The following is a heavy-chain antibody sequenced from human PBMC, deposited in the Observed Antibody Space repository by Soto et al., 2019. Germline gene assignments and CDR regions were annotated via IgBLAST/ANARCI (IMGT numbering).Heavy chain of an antibody. CDR2: THHSGST. CDR3: ARTTAAIHLNY. Sequence: QAQLQQWGTGLLKPSETLSLTCAVYGGSLSGNYWGWIRQPPGKGLEWIGETHHSGSTAYNPSLKSRVTISVGRFRNQFSLKLNSVTAADTAVYYCARTTAAIHLNYWSQGTLVTVSS. J-gene: IGHJ4*02. V-gene: IGHV4-34*01. D-gene: IGHD2-21*02. CDR1: GGSLSGNY.